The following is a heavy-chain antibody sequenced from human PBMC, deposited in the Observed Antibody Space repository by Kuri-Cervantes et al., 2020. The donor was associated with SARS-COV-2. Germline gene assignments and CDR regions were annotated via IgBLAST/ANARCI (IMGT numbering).Heavy chain of an antibody. D-gene: IGHD7-27*01. J-gene: IGHJ4*02. Sequence: GESLKISCAASGFTVSSNEMSWVRQAPGKGLEWVSSISGGSTYYADSRKGRFTISRDNSKNTLYLQMSSLRAEDTAVYYCARDLRLGKSLDYWGQGTLVTVSS. V-gene: IGHV3-38-3*01. CDR2: ISGGST. CDR1: GFTVSSNE. CDR3: ARDLRLGKSLDY.